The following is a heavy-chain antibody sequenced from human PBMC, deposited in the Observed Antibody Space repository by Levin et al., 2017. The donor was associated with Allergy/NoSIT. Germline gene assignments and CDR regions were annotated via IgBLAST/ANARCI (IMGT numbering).Heavy chain of an antibody. Sequence: GESLKISCAASGFTFSSYAMSWVRQAPGKGLEWVSAISGSGGSTYYTDSVKGRFTISRDNSKNTLYLQMNSLRAEDTAVYYCAKQRLVVIPPDYWGQGTLVTVSS. V-gene: IGHV3-23*01. CDR3: AKQRLVVIPPDY. D-gene: IGHD3-22*01. CDR2: ISGSGGST. J-gene: IGHJ4*02. CDR1: GFTFSSYA.